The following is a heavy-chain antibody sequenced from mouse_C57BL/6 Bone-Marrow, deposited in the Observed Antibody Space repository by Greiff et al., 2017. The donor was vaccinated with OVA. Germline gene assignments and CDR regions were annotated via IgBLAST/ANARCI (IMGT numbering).Heavy chain of an antibody. V-gene: IGHV1-26*01. CDR2: INPNNGGT. D-gene: IGHD2-4*01. Sequence: VQLQQSGPELVKPGASVKISCKASGYTFTDYYMNWVKQSPGKGLEWIGDINPNNGGTNYNQKFKGKATLTVDKSSSTAYMELRSLTSEDSAVYYCATGYDYGFAYWGQGTLVTVSA. J-gene: IGHJ3*01. CDR3: ATGYDYGFAY. CDR1: GYTFTDYY.